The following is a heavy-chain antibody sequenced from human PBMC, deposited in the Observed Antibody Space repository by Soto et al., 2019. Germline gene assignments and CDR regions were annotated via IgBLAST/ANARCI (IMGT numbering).Heavy chain of an antibody. Sequence: SETLSLTCAVSGYSISSGYYWGWIRQPPGKGLEWIGSIYHSGSTYYNPSLKSRVTISVDTSKNQFSLKLSSVTAADTAVYYCARDETHDFWSGYYVYYYYGMDVWGQGTTVTV. V-gene: IGHV4-38-2*02. D-gene: IGHD3-3*01. CDR2: IYHSGST. CDR1: GYSISSGYY. CDR3: ARDETHDFWSGYYVYYYYGMDV. J-gene: IGHJ6*02.